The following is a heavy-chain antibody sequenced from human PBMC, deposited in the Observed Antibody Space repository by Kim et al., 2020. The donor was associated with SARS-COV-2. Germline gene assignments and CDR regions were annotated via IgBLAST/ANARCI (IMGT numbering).Heavy chain of an antibody. CDR2: IDPSDSYT. V-gene: IGHV5-10-1*01. CDR3: AREGAGISEGYFFYGMDV. Sequence: GESLKISCKASGYSFTKYWITWVRQMPGKGLEWMGRIDPSDSYTDYSPSFQGHVIMSLHKSINSVHLQWNSLKASDSAIYYCAREGAGISEGYFFYGMDVWGQGTTVTVSS. D-gene: IGHD6-13*01. J-gene: IGHJ6*02. CDR1: GYSFTKYW.